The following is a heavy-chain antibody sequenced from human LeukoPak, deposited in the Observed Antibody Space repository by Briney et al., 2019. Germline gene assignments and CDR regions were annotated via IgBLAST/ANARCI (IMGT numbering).Heavy chain of an antibody. V-gene: IGHV3-23*01. D-gene: IGHD6-19*01. CDR3: AKDPYSSGPYNWFDP. Sequence: GGSLRLSCAASGFTFSSYAMSWVRQAPGKGLEWVSAISGSGDSTYYADSVKGLFTISRDNSKNTLYLQMNRLRAEDTAVYYCAKDPYSSGPYNWFDPWGQGTLVTVSS. CDR1: GFTFSSYA. J-gene: IGHJ5*02. CDR2: ISGSGDST.